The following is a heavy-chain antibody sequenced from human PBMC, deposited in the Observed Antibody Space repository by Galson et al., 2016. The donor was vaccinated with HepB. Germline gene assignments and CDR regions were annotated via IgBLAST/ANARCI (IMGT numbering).Heavy chain of an antibody. J-gene: IGHJ4*02. CDR2: ISGSGGST. D-gene: IGHD5-12*01. Sequence: SLRLSCAASGFSFSGYAMTWVRQAPGKGLEWVSSISGSGGSTYYADPVRGRFTISRDNSKNTLYLQMNSLRAEDTAVYYCANRGTNRRGYSYYFDYWGQGTQVTVSS. CDR1: GFSFSGYA. V-gene: IGHV3-23*01. CDR3: ANRGTNRRGYSYYFDY.